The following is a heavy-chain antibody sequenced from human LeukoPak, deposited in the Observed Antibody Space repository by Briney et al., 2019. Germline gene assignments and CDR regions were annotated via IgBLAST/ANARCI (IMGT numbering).Heavy chain of an antibody. CDR3: ARGLKD. J-gene: IGHJ4*02. V-gene: IGHV4-34*01. CDR1: GGSFSGYY. Sequence: SETLSLTCAGYGGSFSGYYWSWIRQPPGKGLEWIGEINHSGSTNYNPSLKSRVTISVDTSKNQFSLKLSSVTAADTAVYYCARGLKDWGQGTLVTVSS. CDR2: INHSGST.